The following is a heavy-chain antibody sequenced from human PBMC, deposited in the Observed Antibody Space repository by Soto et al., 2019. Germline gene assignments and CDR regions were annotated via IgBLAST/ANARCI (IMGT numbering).Heavy chain of an antibody. Sequence: GASVKVSCKASGYTFTSYAMHWVRQAPGQRLEWMGWINAGNGNTKYSQKFQGRVTMTRDTSASTAYMELSSLRSEDTAVYYCARGKHRPIAVAGNKWGYYYYGMDVWGQGTTVTVSS. D-gene: IGHD6-19*01. J-gene: IGHJ6*02. CDR3: ARGKHRPIAVAGNKWGYYYYGMDV. CDR1: GYTFTSYA. V-gene: IGHV1-3*01. CDR2: INAGNGNT.